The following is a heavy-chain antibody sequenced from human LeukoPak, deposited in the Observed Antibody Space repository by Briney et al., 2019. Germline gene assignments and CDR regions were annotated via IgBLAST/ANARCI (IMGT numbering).Heavy chain of an antibody. CDR2: INPNGGGT. CDR3: AREGCSSTSCYYYMDV. J-gene: IGHJ6*03. V-gene: IGHV1-2*02. Sequence: ASVKVSCKASGYTFTGYYMFWVRQAPGQGLEWMGWINPNGGGTNYAQKFQGRVTMTRDTSISTAYMELSRLTSDDTAVYYCAREGCSSTSCYYYMDVWGKGTTVTVSS. D-gene: IGHD2-2*01. CDR1: GYTFTGYY.